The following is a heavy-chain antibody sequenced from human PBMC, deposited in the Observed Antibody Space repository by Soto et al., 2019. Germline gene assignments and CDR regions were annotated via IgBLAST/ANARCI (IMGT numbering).Heavy chain of an antibody. CDR1: GFTFSNNA. J-gene: IGHJ4*02. CDR3: SSRYCSNLSCWEAH. CDR2: ISGSGGST. Sequence: EVQLLESGGGLVQPGGSLRLSCAASGFTFSNNAMNWVRQAPGKGLEWVSTISGSGGSTYYVDSVKGRFTISRDNSKNTLSLQMNSLRAEDTAVYYCSSRYCSNLSCWEAHCGQGTLVTVSS. V-gene: IGHV3-23*01. D-gene: IGHD2-2*01.